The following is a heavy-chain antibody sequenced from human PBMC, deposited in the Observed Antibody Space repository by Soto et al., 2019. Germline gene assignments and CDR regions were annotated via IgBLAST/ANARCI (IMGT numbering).Heavy chain of an antibody. J-gene: IGHJ3*02. D-gene: IGHD3-22*01. CDR2: IIPIFGTA. CDR3: AIPASYYYDSSVYRRGGVAFDI. Sequence: SVKVSCKASGGTFSSYAISWVRQAPGQGLEWMGGIIPIFGTANYAQKFQGRVTITADESTSTAYMELSSLRSEDTAVYYCAIPASYYYDSSVYRRGGVAFDIWGQGTMVTVSS. V-gene: IGHV1-69*13. CDR1: GGTFSSYA.